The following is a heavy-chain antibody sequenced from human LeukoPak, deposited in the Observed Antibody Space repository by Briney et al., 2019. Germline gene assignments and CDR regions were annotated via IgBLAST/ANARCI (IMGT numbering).Heavy chain of an antibody. J-gene: IGHJ4*02. Sequence: GGSLRLSCAASGFTFSSYVMHWVRQAPEKGLEYVSVITSNGGTTYYANSVKGRFTISRDNSRNTLYLQMGSLRAEDTAVYYCARDGLKFWGQGTLVTVSS. CDR3: ARDGLKF. D-gene: IGHD5/OR15-5a*01. CDR2: ITSNGGTT. CDR1: GFTFSSYV. V-gene: IGHV3-64*01.